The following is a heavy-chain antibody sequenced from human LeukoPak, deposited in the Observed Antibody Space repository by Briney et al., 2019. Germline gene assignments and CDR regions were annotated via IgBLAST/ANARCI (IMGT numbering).Heavy chain of an antibody. V-gene: IGHV4-61*02. CDR3: ARIAVAGDYYYYYIDV. Sequence: PSETLSLTCTVSGGSISSGSYYWSWIRQPAGKGLEWIGRIYTSGSTNYNPSLKSRVTISVDTSKNQFSLKLSSVTAADTGVYYCARIAVAGDYYYYYIDVWGKGTTVTVSS. J-gene: IGHJ6*03. CDR2: IYTSGST. D-gene: IGHD6-19*01. CDR1: GGSISSGSYY.